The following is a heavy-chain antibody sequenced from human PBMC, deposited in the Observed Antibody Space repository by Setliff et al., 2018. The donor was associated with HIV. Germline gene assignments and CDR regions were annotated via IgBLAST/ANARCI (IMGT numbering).Heavy chain of an antibody. J-gene: IGHJ6*03. CDR1: GGSFSSSTYS. CDR2: IHSSGTT. Sequence: SSETLSLTCTVSGGSFSSSTYSWGWIRQPPGMGLEWIGSIHSSGTTYYNPSLKSRVTISVDTSKDQFSLRLSSVTAADTAVYYCTRGRAYMDVWGKGTTVTVSS. D-gene: IGHD3-10*01. V-gene: IGHV4-39*01. CDR3: TRGRAYMDV.